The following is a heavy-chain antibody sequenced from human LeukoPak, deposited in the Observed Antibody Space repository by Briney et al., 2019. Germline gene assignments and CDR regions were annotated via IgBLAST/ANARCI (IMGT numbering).Heavy chain of an antibody. V-gene: IGHV4-59*01. D-gene: IGHD6-13*01. CDR1: GGSISSYY. CDR3: AREVAAGIAFDI. J-gene: IGHJ3*02. Sequence: PSETLSLTCTVSGGSISSYYWSWIRQPPGKGLEWIGYIYYSRSTNYNPSLKSRVTISVDTSKNQFSLKLSSVTAADTAVYYCAREVAAGIAFDIWGQGTMVTVSS. CDR2: IYYSRST.